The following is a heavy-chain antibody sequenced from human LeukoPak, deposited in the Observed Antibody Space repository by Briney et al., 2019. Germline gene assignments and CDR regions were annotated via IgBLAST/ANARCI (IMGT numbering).Heavy chain of an antibody. Sequence: SETLSLTCTVSGGSISSNNCYWGWIRQPPGKGLEWIGTISYSGSTWYNPSLKSRVTMSVDTSKNQFSLKLSSVTAADTAVYYCARQTEWLRLLSFDYWGQGTLVTVSS. CDR1: GGSISSNNCY. CDR3: ARQTEWLRLLSFDY. D-gene: IGHD5-12*01. V-gene: IGHV4-39*01. J-gene: IGHJ4*02. CDR2: ISYSGST.